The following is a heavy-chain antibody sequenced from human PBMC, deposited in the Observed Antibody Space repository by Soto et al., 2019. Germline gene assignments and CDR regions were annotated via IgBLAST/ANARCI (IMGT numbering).Heavy chain of an antibody. CDR1: GGSISSYY. Sequence: SETLSLTCTVSGGSISSYYWSWIRQPPGKGLEWIGYIYYSGSTNYNPSLKSRVSISVDMSKNQFSLKLNSVTAADTAVYYCGRQNGGFSQESYFNYWGRGTLVPVS. CDR3: GRQNGGFSQESYFNY. D-gene: IGHD3-16*01. CDR2: IYYSGST. V-gene: IGHV4-59*08. J-gene: IGHJ4*02.